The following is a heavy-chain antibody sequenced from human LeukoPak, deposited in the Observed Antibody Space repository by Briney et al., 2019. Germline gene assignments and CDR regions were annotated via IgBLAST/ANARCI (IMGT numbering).Heavy chain of an antibody. Sequence: ASVKVSCKASGYTFTGYYMHWVRQAPRQGLEWMGWINPNSGGTNYAQKFQGRVTMTRDTSISTAYMELSRLRSDDTAVYYCARGLDYDFWSGYLYWGQGTLVTVSS. CDR3: ARGLDYDFWSGYLY. CDR1: GYTFTGYY. V-gene: IGHV1-2*02. J-gene: IGHJ4*02. CDR2: INPNSGGT. D-gene: IGHD3-3*01.